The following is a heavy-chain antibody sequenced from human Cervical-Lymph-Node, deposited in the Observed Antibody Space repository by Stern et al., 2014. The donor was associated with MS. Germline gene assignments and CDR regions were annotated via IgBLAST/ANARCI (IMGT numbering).Heavy chain of an antibody. D-gene: IGHD5-18*01. CDR2: VIVFNGDV. CDR3: ASERYTYYDDQRPPGGFDP. V-gene: IGHV1-58*02. Sequence: QLGQSGPEVKKPGTSVKVSCKASGITFSHYAIQWLRQAPGQGPEWIGGVIVFNGDVNYAPRFQERVTITRDMSTSTVYMELRSLKSEDTAIYYCASERYTYYDDQRPPGGFDPWGQGTLVTVSS. J-gene: IGHJ5*02. CDR1: GITFSHYA.